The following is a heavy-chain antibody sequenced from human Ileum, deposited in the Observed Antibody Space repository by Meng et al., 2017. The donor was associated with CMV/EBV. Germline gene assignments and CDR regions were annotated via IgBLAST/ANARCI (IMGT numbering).Heavy chain of an antibody. CDR3: TKDPYCTNGACYSDY. CDR1: GFTFTTSA. Sequence: GESLKISCVASGFTFTTSAMSWVRQAPGKGLEWVSGIYGGGSNTYYAESVKGRFTISRDNSRNLLYLQMNSLRIEDTAVYYCTKDPYCTNGACYSDYWGQGGLVTVSS. D-gene: IGHD2-8*01. CDR2: IYGGGSNT. J-gene: IGHJ4*02. V-gene: IGHV3-23*03.